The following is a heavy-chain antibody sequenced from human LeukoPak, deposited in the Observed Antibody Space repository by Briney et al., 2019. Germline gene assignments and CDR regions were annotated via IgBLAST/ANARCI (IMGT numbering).Heavy chain of an antibody. CDR3: ATLEAAGTNY. D-gene: IGHD6-13*01. CDR2: ADYDGSDT. CDR1: GFTFSRYW. J-gene: IGHJ4*02. Sequence: GGSLRLSCAASGFTFSRYWMHWVRQAPGKGLVWVSRADYDGSDTSYADSVRGRFTISRDNAKNTLYLQMNSLSAEDTAVYYCATLEAAGTNYWGQGTLVTVSS. V-gene: IGHV3-74*01.